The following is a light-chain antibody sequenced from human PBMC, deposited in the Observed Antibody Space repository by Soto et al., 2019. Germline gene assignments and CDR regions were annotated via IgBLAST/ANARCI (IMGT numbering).Light chain of an antibody. CDR2: SNN. Sequence: QSVLTQPPSESGTPGQRVTISCSGSSSNIGSNTVNWYQQLPGTAPKRLIYSNNQRPSGVPDRFSGSKSGTSASLAISGLQSEDEADYYCAAGDDIVNGVVFGGGTTLTVL. V-gene: IGLV1-44*01. J-gene: IGLJ2*01. CDR1: SSNIGSNT. CDR3: AAGDDIVNGVV.